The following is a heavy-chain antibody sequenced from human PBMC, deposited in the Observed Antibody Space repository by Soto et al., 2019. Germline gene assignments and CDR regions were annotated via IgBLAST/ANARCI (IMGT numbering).Heavy chain of an antibody. CDR3: ARILGWDGYGDYHNWFDP. D-gene: IGHD4-17*01. J-gene: IGHJ5*02. V-gene: IGHV1-2*02. CDR2: INPNSGGT. CDR1: GYTFTGYY. Sequence: QVQLVQSGAEVKKPGASVKVSCKASGYTFTGYYMHWVRQAPGQGLEWMGWINPNSGGTNYAQKFQGRVTMTRDTSISTAYMELSRLRSDDTAVYYCARILGWDGYGDYHNWFDPWGQGTLVTVSS.